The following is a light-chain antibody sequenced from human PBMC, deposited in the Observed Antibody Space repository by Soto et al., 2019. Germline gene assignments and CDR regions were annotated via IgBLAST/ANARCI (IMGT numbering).Light chain of an antibody. CDR2: DSD. Sequence: QSVLTQPPAVSAAPGQKVTISCSGTSFNIGNNYVSWYQQLPGTAPKVLIFDSDKRPSGIPDRFSGSKSGTSATLGITGLQTGDEADYYCGTWDASLSAWVFGGGTNLTVL. V-gene: IGLV1-51*01. CDR1: SFNIGNNY. J-gene: IGLJ3*02. CDR3: GTWDASLSAWV.